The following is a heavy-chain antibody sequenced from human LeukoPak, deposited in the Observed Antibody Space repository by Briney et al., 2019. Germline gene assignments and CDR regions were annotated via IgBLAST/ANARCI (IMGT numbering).Heavy chain of an antibody. V-gene: IGHV4-34*01. D-gene: IGHD1-1*01. Sequence: PSETLSLTCAVYGGSFSGYYWSWIRQPPGKGLEWIGEINHSGSTNYNPSLKSRVTISVDTSKNQFSLKLSSVTAADTAVYYCERGARIGNYFTYWGQGTLVTVSS. CDR1: GGSFSGYY. J-gene: IGHJ4*02. CDR2: INHSGST. CDR3: ERGARIGNYFTY.